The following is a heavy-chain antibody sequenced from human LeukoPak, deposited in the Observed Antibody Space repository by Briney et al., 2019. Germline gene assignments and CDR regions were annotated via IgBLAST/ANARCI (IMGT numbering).Heavy chain of an antibody. CDR2: INHSGST. J-gene: IGHJ4*02. V-gene: IGHV4-34*01. Sequence: SETLSLTCAVYGGSFSGYYWSWIRQPPGKGLEWIGEINHSGSTNYNPSLKGRVTISVDTSKNQFSLKLSSVTAADTAVYYCARSILPDYWGQGTLVTVSS. CDR3: ARSILPDY. CDR1: GGSFSGYY.